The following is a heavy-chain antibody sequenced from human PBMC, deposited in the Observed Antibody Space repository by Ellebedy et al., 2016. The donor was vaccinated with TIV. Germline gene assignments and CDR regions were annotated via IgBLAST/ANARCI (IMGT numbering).Heavy chain of an antibody. CDR1: GYTFTAYY. J-gene: IGHJ4*02. V-gene: IGHV1-2*02. D-gene: IGHD5/OR15-5a*01. CDR3: TRDLTNIVSGDY. CDR2: INPNSGGT. Sequence: AASVKVSCKTSGYTFTAYYIHWVRQAPGQGLEWMAWINPNSGGTNYAQKFQGRVTVTRDPSTSTAFLELSRLRSDDTAVYYCTRDLTNIVSGDYWGQGTLVTVSS.